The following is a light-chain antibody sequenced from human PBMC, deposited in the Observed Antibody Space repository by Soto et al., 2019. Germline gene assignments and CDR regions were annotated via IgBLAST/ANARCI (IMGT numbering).Light chain of an antibody. Sequence: DIQLTQSPSFLSASVGDRVTITCRASQVISSYLAWYQQKPGKAPKLLIYASSTLQSGVPSRFSGSASGTEVTRTVNSLQPEDFATYYCQQIYSYPITFGQGTRLEIK. J-gene: IGKJ5*01. CDR1: QVISSY. CDR3: QQIYSYPIT. V-gene: IGKV1-9*01. CDR2: ASS.